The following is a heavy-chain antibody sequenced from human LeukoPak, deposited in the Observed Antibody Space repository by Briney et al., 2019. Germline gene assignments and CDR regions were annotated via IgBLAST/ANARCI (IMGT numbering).Heavy chain of an antibody. Sequence: SETLSLTCSVSGGSISSYYWNWIRQPPGKGLEWIGSISYSGSTNYNPSLKSRVTISVDTSKNQFSLKLSSVTAADTAVYYCARYDDSSGYNFDYWGQGTLVTVSS. J-gene: IGHJ4*02. D-gene: IGHD3-22*01. CDR1: GGSISSYY. V-gene: IGHV4-59*01. CDR3: ARYDDSSGYNFDY. CDR2: ISYSGST.